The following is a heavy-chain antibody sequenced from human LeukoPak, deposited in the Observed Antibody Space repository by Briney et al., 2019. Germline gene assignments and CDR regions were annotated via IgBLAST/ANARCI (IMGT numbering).Heavy chain of an antibody. CDR3: ARARFAMVRGVSWFDP. D-gene: IGHD3-10*01. Sequence: SETLSPTCAVSGGSISSGGYSWSWIRQPPGKGLEWIGYIYHSGSTYYNPSLKSRVTISVDRSKNQFSLKLSSVTAADTAVYYCARARFAMVRGVSWFDPWGQGTLVTVSS. V-gene: IGHV4-30-2*01. J-gene: IGHJ5*02. CDR1: GGSISSGGYS. CDR2: IYHSGST.